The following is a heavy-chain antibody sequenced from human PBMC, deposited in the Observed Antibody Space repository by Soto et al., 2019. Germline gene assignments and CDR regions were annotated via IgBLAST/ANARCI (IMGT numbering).Heavy chain of an antibody. CDR1: GGSFSGYY. CDR2: INHSGST. CDR3: ARWGYYYYYYMDV. V-gene: IGHV4-34*01. Sequence: PSETLSLTCAVYGGSFSGYYWSWIRQPPGKGLEWIGEINHSGSTNYNPSLKSRVTISVDTSKNQFSLKLSSVTAADTAVYYCARWGYYYYYYMDVWGKGTTVTVSS. J-gene: IGHJ6*03. D-gene: IGHD3-16*01.